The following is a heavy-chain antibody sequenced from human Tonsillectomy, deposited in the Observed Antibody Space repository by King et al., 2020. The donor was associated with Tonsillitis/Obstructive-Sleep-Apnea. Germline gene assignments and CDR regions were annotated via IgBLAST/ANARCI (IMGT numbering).Heavy chain of an antibody. V-gene: IGHV3-72*01. Sequence: QLVQSGGGLVQPGGSLRLSCAASGFTLSDHYMDWVRQAPGKWLEWGGRTRNKANSYTTEYAASVKGRFTISTDDSKNSLYLQMNSLKTEDAAVYYCARGVGKEGPWGQGTLVTVSS. D-gene: IGHD1-26*01. CDR2: TRNKANSYTT. CDR3: ARGVGKEGP. J-gene: IGHJ5*02. CDR1: GFTLSDHY.